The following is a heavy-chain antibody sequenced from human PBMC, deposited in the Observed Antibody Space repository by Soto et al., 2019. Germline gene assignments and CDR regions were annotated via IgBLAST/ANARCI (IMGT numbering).Heavy chain of an antibody. Sequence: PAETLSLSCTVSGGSISSYYWSWIRQPPGKGMEWIGYIYYSGSTNYNPSLKSRVTIPVDTSKNHVSLKLSSVTAPDTAVYYCAREHRSSGYWFDPWGQGTLVTVS. CDR2: IYYSGST. CDR1: GGSISSYY. CDR3: AREHRSSGYWFDP. V-gene: IGHV4-59*01. D-gene: IGHD6-13*01. J-gene: IGHJ5*02.